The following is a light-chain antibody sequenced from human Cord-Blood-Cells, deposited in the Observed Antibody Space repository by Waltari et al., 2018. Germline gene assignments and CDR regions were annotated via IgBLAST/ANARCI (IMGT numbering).Light chain of an antibody. CDR1: QSISSY. Sequence: IQMTQPPSPPSASDGERVTITCRASQSISSYLNWYQQKPGNAPKLLIYAASSLQSGVPSRFSGSGSGTDFTLTISSLQPEDFATYYCQQQDTFGQGTKLEIK. J-gene: IGKJ2*01. CDR2: AAS. CDR3: QQQDT. V-gene: IGKV1-39*01.